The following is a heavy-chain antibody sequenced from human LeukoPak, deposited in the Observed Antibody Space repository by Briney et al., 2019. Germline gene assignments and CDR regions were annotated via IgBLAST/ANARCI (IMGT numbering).Heavy chain of an antibody. J-gene: IGHJ4*02. CDR1: RFSFSNYW. Sequence: PGGSQRLSCAASRFSFSNYWMHWVRQAPGKGLVWVSRVKSDGSNPSYADSVKGRFTISRDNAENMLYLQMNTLGAEDTAVYYCARDIVSGSGSLDYWGQGTLVTVSS. CDR2: VKSDGSNP. V-gene: IGHV3-74*01. CDR3: ARDIVSGSGSLDY. D-gene: IGHD3-10*01.